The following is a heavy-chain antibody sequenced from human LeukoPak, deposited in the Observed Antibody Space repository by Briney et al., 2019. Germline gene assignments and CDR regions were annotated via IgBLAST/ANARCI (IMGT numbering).Heavy chain of an antibody. V-gene: IGHV4-30-2*01. CDR2: IHHIGST. Sequence: PSETLSLTCAVSGGSISSSGYSWSWIRQPPGKGLEWIGYIHHIGSTYYNPSLKSRVTISVDRSKNQFSLKLSSVTAADTAMYFCARTPTYCGGDCYYFDPWGQGTLVTVSS. J-gene: IGHJ5*02. D-gene: IGHD2-21*02. CDR1: GGSISSSGYS. CDR3: ARTPTYCGGDCYYFDP.